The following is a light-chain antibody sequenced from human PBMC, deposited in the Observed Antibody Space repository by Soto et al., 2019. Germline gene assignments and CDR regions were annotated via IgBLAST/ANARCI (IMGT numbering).Light chain of an antibody. CDR2: KAS. V-gene: IGKV1-5*03. Sequence: DSQITQSPSTLSASIGDRVTITCRASQSISSWLAWYQQKPGKAPKLLIYKASILESGVPSRFSGSGSGTEFSLTISSLQPEDIATYYCQQYHTYWTFAQGTKVEIK. J-gene: IGKJ1*01. CDR3: QQYHTYWT. CDR1: QSISSW.